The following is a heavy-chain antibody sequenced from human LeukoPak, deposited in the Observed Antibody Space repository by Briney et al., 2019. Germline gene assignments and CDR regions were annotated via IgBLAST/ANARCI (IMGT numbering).Heavy chain of an antibody. V-gene: IGHV3-23*01. Sequence: GGTLRLSCAASGFTFSNHGMNWVRQAPGKGLEWVTGISPSGDITYYADSVKGRFTISRDNSKNTLYLEVISLTAEDTAVYYCAKDDAWLRFGEWSQGTLVTVSS. CDR2: ISPSGDIT. J-gene: IGHJ4*02. CDR1: GFTFSNHG. D-gene: IGHD3-10*01. CDR3: AKDDAWLRFGE.